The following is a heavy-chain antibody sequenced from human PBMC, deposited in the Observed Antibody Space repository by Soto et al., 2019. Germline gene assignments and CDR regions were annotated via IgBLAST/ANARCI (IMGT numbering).Heavy chain of an antibody. CDR3: ARAEFRSGPGYY. J-gene: IGHJ4*01. CDR2: IYYSGIA. CDR1: GDSISVYY. V-gene: IGHV4-59*01. Sequence: QVQLQESGPGLVKPSETLSLTCTVSGDSISVYYWNWVRQPPGNGLEWIGNIYYSGIANYNPSLKSRVTMSVDTSKNQFSLKLSSVTAADTAVYYCARAEFRSGPGYYWGHGTLVTVSS. D-gene: IGHD6-19*01.